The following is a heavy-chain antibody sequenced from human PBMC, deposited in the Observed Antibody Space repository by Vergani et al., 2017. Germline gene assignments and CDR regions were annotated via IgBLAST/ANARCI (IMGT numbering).Heavy chain of an antibody. D-gene: IGHD2-2*01. CDR1: GGTFSSYA. CDR2: IIPIFGTA. V-gene: IGHV1-69*13. J-gene: IGHJ4*02. CDR3: ARVDCSSTSCHNFGY. Sequence: QVQLVQSGAEVKKPGSSVQVSCKASGGTFSSYALSWVRPAPGQGLEWMGGIIPIFGTANYAQKFQGRVTITADESTSTAYMELSSLRSEDTAVYYCARVDCSSTSCHNFGYWGQGTLVTVSS.